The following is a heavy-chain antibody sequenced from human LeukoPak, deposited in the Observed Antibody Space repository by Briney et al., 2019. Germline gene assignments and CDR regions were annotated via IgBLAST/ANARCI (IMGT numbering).Heavy chain of an antibody. CDR2: INHSGST. V-gene: IGHV4-34*01. CDR1: GGSFSGYY. J-gene: IGHJ4*02. Sequence: PSETLSLTCAVYGGSFSGYYWSWIRQPPGKGLEWIGEINHSGSTYYNPSLKSRVTISVDRSKNQFSLKLSSVTAADTAVYYCARGYHDYFDYWGQGTLVTVSS. CDR3: ARGYHDYFDY.